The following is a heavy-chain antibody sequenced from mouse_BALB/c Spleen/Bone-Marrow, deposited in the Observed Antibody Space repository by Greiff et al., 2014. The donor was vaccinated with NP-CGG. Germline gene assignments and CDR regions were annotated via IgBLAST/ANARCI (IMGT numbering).Heavy chain of an antibody. J-gene: IGHJ4*01. CDR2: IYPGTGTT. CDR3: AREYGNYNYALDS. Sequence: VQLQQSGAELVRPGASVKLSCTSSGYIFTSYWIHWVKQRSGQGLEWIARIYPGTGTTFYNEKFKGKATLTAEQSSSTAYLQLSSLKSEDSAVYFGAREYGNYNYALDSGGQGTSVTVSS. CDR1: GYIFTSYW. V-gene: IGHV1S132*01. D-gene: IGHD2-10*02.